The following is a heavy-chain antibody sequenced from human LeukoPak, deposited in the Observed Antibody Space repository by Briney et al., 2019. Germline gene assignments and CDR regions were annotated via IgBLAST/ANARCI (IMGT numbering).Heavy chain of an antibody. J-gene: IGHJ4*02. CDR3: ARGQWELQPFDY. CDR1: GYSISSGYY. V-gene: IGHV4-38-2*01. CDR2: IYHSGST. D-gene: IGHD1-26*01. Sequence: KASETLSLTCAVSGYSISSGYYWGWIRQPPGKGLEWIGSIYHSGSTYYNPSLKSRVTISVDTSKNQFSLKLSSVTAADTAVYYCARGQWELQPFDYWGQGTLVTVSS.